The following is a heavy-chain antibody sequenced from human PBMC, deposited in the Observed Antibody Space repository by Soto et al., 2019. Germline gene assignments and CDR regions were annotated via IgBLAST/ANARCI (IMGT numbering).Heavy chain of an antibody. CDR1: GGSIISGGYS. Sequence: SETLSLTCAVSGGSIISGGYSWSWIRQPPGKGLEWIGYIYHSGSTYYNPSLKSRVTISVDTSKNQFSLKLTSVTAADTAVYYCARDKITGLFDYWGQGTLVTVSS. D-gene: IGHD2-8*02. CDR2: IYHSGST. CDR3: ARDKITGLFDY. V-gene: IGHV4-30-2*01. J-gene: IGHJ4*02.